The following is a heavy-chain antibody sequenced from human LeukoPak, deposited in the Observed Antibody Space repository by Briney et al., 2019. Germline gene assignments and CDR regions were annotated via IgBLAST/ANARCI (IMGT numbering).Heavy chain of an antibody. CDR2: INPNSGGT. V-gene: IGHV1-2*02. D-gene: IGHD6-13*01. CDR1: GYTFTGYY. CDR3: AREVSSSSCNWFDP. J-gene: IGHJ5*02. Sequence: ASVKVSCKASGYTFTGYYMHWVRQAPGQGLEWMGWINPNSGGTNYAQKFQGRVIMTRDTSISTAYMELSRLRSDDTAVYYCAREVSSSSCNWFDPWGQGTLVTVSS.